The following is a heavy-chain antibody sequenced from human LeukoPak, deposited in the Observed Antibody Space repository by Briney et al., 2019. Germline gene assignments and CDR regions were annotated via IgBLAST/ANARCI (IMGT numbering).Heavy chain of an antibody. J-gene: IGHJ5*02. Sequence: GGSLRLSCAASGFTFSSYIMNWVRQAPGKGLEWVSSISSSSSYMFYADSVKGRFTISRDNAKNSLYLQMNSLRAEDTAMYYCARDNTLNCFDPWGQGTLVTVSP. CDR3: ARDNTLNCFDP. V-gene: IGHV3-21*01. D-gene: IGHD2/OR15-2a*01. CDR1: GFTFSSYI. CDR2: ISSSSSYM.